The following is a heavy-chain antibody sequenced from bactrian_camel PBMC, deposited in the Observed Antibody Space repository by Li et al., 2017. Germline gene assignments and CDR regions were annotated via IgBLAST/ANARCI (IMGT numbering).Heavy chain of an antibody. D-gene: IGHD5*01. CDR1: GFTFSSYL. Sequence: VQLVESGGGLVQPGGSLRLTCAASGFTFSSYLMSWVRQAPGKGLGWVSSITNDGSKTYYSDSVKGRFTISRDNAKNTLYLQMNSLKSEDTALYYCATVSNTARKDWGQGTQVTVS. CDR2: ITNDGSKT. V-gene: IGHV3-2*01. J-gene: IGHJ4*01. CDR3: ATVSNTARKD.